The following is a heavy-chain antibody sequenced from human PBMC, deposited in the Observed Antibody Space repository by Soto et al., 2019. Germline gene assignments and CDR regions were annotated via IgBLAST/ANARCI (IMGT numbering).Heavy chain of an antibody. J-gene: IGHJ4*02. CDR2: INHSGST. CDR1: GGSFSGYY. V-gene: IGHV4-34*01. D-gene: IGHD5-12*01. CDR3: ARGGSRDGYKGFDY. Sequence: QVQLQQWGAGLLKPSETLSLTCAVYGGSFSGYYWSWIRQPPGKGLEWIGEINHSGSTNYNPSLKRRFTISVDPSENQFSLKLSSVAAADTAVYYCARGGSRDGYKGFDYWGQGTLVTVSS.